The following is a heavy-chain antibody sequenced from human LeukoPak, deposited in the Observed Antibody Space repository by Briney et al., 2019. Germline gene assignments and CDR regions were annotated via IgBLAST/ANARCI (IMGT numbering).Heavy chain of an antibody. Sequence: ASVKVSCKASGYTLTSYGISWVRQAPGQELVCMGWTNTFNGNTNYAQKLQGRVTMTTDTSTSTAYMELRSLRSDDTAVYYCAREGRENWFDPWGQGTLVTVSS. CDR1: GYTLTSYG. CDR2: TNTFNGNT. CDR3: AREGRENWFDP. V-gene: IGHV1-18*01. J-gene: IGHJ5*02. D-gene: IGHD1-26*01.